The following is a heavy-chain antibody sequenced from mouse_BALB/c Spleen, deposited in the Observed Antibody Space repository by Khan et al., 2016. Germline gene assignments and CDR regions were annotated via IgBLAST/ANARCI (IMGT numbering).Heavy chain of an antibody. CDR3: ARAYYGNYDAMDY. D-gene: IGHD2-10*01. Sequence: VQLQQSGAELVKPGASVKLSCTASGFNIKDTYMHWVKQRPEQGLEWIGRIDPANGNTKYDPKFQGKATITADTSSNTAYLQLSSLTSEDTAVYDCARAYYGNYDAMDYWGQGTSVTVSA. V-gene: IGHV14-3*02. J-gene: IGHJ4*01. CDR2: IDPANGNT. CDR1: GFNIKDTY.